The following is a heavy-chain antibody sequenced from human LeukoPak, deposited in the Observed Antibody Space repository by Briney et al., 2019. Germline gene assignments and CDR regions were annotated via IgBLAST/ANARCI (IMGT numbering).Heavy chain of an antibody. CDR2: ISAYNGNT. CDR1: GYTFTSYG. J-gene: IGHJ5*01. V-gene: IGHV1-18*04. CDR3: ARGGPIIVVVPAAPTNNWFDS. D-gene: IGHD2-2*01. Sequence: ASVKVSCKASGYTFTSYGISWVRQAPGQGLEWMGWISAYNGNTNYAQKLQGRVTMTTDTSTSTAYMELRSLRSDDTAVYYCARGGPIIVVVPAAPTNNWFDSWGQGTLVTVSS.